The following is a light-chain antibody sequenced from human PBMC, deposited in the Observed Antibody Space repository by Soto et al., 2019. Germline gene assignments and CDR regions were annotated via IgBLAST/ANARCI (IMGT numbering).Light chain of an antibody. CDR3: QQSYSTPRT. CDR2: AAS. Sequence: DIQMTQSPSSLSASVGDRVTITCRASQSISSYLNWYQQKPGKAPKLLIYAASSLQSGVPSRFSGSGSGTDFTLTISSLQPEDFATYYCQQSYSTPRTFGHGTKVDIQ. J-gene: IGKJ3*01. CDR1: QSISSY. V-gene: IGKV1-39*01.